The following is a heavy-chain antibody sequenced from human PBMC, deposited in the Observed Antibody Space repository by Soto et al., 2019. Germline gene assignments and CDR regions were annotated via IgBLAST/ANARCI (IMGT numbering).Heavy chain of an antibody. CDR1: GFTFSKAW. CDR2: IKLSTDGGTT. D-gene: IGHD2-15*01. J-gene: IGHJ6*02. V-gene: IGHV3-15*07. Sequence: EEQLVESGGGLVKPGGSLRLSCAASGFTFSKAWMNWVRQAPGKGLEWVGRIKLSTDGGTTDYAAPVKGRFTISRDDSTNTLYLQMNSLKTEDTALYYCTTGSVEGVWGRGTTVTVSS. CDR3: TTGSVEGV.